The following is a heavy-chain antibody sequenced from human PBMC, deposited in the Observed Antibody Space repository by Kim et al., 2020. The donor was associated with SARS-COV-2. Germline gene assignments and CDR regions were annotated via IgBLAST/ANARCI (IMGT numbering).Heavy chain of an antibody. J-gene: IGHJ6*02. Sequence: GGSLRLSCAASGFTFSSYGMHWVRQAPGKGLEWVAVISYDGSNKYYADSVKGRFTISRDNSKNTLYLQMNSLRAEDTAVYYCAKDYRDFWSGYYTGVAGYYYGMDVWGQGTTVTVSS. CDR1: GFTFSSYG. V-gene: IGHV3-30*18. CDR2: ISYDGSNK. CDR3: AKDYRDFWSGYYTGVAGYYYGMDV. D-gene: IGHD3-3*01.